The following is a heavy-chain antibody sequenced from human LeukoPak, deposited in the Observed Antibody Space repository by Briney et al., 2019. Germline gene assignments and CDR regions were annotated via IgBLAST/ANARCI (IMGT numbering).Heavy chain of an antibody. CDR1: GYTFTSYD. J-gene: IGHJ4*02. V-gene: IGHV1-8*01. D-gene: IGHD6-19*01. Sequence: ASVKVSCKASGYTFTSYDINWVRQATGQGLEWMGWMNPNSGNTGYAQKFQGRVTMTRNTSISTAYMELSSLRSEDTAVYYCARVAVPMRVRGYDYWRQGTLVTVSS. CDR2: MNPNSGNT. CDR3: ARVAVPMRVRGYDY.